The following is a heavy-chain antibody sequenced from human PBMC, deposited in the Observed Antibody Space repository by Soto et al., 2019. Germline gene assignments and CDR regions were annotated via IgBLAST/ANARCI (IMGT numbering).Heavy chain of an antibody. CDR2: INSDGSST. Sequence: GSLRLSCAASGFTFSSYWMHWVRQAPGKGLVWVSRINSDGSSTSYADSVKGRFTISRDNAKNTLYLQMNSLRAEDTAVYYCARVAEVRGVSYYGMDVWGQGTTVTVSS. CDR3: ARVAEVRGVSYYGMDV. CDR1: GFTFSSYW. D-gene: IGHD3-10*01. J-gene: IGHJ6*02. V-gene: IGHV3-74*01.